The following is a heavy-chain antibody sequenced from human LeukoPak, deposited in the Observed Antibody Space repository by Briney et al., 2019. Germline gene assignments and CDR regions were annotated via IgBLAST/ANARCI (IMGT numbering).Heavy chain of an antibody. CDR2: IKQDGSEK. V-gene: IGHV3-7*03. CDR1: EFIFSNYW. CDR3: AGGTVGGSYFDY. Sequence: GGSLRLSCAASEFIFSNYWMSWVRQAPGKGLEWVANIKQDGSEKYFVDSVKGRFTISRDNAKNSLYLQMNSLRAEDTAVYYCAGGTVGGSYFDYWGQGTLVTVSS. J-gene: IGHJ4*02. D-gene: IGHD1-26*01.